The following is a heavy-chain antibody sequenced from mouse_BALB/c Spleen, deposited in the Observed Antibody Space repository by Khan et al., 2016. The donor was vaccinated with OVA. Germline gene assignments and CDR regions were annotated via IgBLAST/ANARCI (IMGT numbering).Heavy chain of an antibody. Sequence: QVQLKQSGPGLVAPSQSLSITCTISGFSLTNYGVHWVRQPPGKGLEWLVLMWSDSSTTYNSALKSRLTTSKDNSKSQVFLKMNSRQTDDTAMYFCARQPYYHYNVMDYWGQGTSVTVSS. CDR3: ARQPYYHYNVMDY. CDR2: MWSDSST. D-gene: IGHD2-10*01. CDR1: GFSLTNYG. J-gene: IGHJ4*01. V-gene: IGHV2-6-1*01.